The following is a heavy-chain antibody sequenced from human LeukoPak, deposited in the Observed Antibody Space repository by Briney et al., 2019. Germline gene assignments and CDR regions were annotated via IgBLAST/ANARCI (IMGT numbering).Heavy chain of an antibody. CDR1: GYIFSNYW. CDR3: ARRLGAGAGYFDY. V-gene: IGHV5-51*01. D-gene: IGHD6-13*01. Sequence: GESLKISCKGSGYIFSNYWIGWVRQMPGKGLECMGIIFPGDSDTRYSPSFQGQVTISVDKSISTAFLQWSSLEASDTAIYYCARRLGAGAGYFDYWGQGALVTVS. J-gene: IGHJ4*02. CDR2: IFPGDSDT.